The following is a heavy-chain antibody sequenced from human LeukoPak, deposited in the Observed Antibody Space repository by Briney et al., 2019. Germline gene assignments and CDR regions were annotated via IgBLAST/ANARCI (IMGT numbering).Heavy chain of an antibody. Sequence: ASVQVSCKASGYDFNTFDINWVRQATGQGLEWMGWMNPNSGSTGYAQKFQGRVTMSRNTSMSTAYMELTSLRSEDTAVYYCARADYSNYPGGDYYYYYMDVWGKGTTVTVSS. V-gene: IGHV1-8*02. CDR3: ARADYSNYPGGDYYYYYMDV. D-gene: IGHD4-11*01. J-gene: IGHJ6*03. CDR1: GYDFNTFD. CDR2: MNPNSGST.